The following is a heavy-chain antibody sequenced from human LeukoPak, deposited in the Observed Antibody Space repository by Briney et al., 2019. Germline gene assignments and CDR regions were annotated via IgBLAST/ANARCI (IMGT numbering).Heavy chain of an antibody. J-gene: IGHJ6*02. Sequence: GGSLRLSCAASGFTFSNYAMTWVRQAPGRGLEWVSGIIGSGGSTYYADSVKGRFTISRDNSKNTLYLQMNSLRAEGTAVYYCAKRRTSSYHYGMDVWGQGTTVTVSS. CDR2: IIGSGGST. V-gene: IGHV3-23*01. CDR1: GFTFSNYA. CDR3: AKRRTSSYHYGMDV.